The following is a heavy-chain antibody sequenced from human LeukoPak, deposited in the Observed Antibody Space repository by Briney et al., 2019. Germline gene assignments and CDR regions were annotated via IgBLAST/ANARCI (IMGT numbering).Heavy chain of an antibody. CDR3: ARGNGYYGSGSHRVAYFDY. J-gene: IGHJ4*02. CDR1: GGTFSSYA. D-gene: IGHD3-10*01. Sequence: SVKVSCKASGGTFSSYAISWVRQAPGQGLEWMGGIIPIFGTANYAQKFQGRVTITTDESTSTAYMELSSLGSEDTAVYYCARGNGYYGSGSHRVAYFDYWGQGTLVTVSS. V-gene: IGHV1-69*05. CDR2: IIPIFGTA.